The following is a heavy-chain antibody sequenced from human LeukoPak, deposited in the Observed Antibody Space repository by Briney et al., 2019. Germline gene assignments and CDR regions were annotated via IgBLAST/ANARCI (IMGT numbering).Heavy chain of an antibody. D-gene: IGHD3-10*01. CDR1: GFTFSSYS. CDR3: ASGRAIRGPDY. V-gene: IGHV3-21*01. J-gene: IGHJ4*02. Sequence: GGSLRLSCAASGFTFSSYSMNWVRQAPGKGLEWVSSISSSSSYIYYADSVKGRFTISRDDAKNSLYLQMNSLRAEDTAVYYCASGRAIRGPDYWGQGTLVTVSS. CDR2: ISSSSSYI.